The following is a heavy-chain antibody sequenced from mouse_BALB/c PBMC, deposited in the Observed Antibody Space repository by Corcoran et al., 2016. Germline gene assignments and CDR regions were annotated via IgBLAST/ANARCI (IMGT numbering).Heavy chain of an antibody. Sequence: QIQLVQSGPELKKPGETVKISCKASGYTFTNYGMNWVKQAPGKGLKWMGWINTYTGEPTYADDFKGRFAFSLETSASTAYLQINNLKNEDTATYFCAHYDRYAMDYWGQGTSVTVSS. D-gene: IGHD1-2*01. CDR2: INTYTGEP. CDR1: GYTFTNYG. CDR3: AHYDRYAMDY. J-gene: IGHJ4*01. V-gene: IGHV9-3-1*01.